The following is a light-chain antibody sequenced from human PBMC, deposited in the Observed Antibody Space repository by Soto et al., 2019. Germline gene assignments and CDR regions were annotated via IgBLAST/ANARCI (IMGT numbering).Light chain of an antibody. CDR2: AAS. CDR1: QSISNY. Sequence: DIQMIQSPSSLSASVGDRVSITCRTSQSISNYLNWYQQIPGKAPKLLIYAASNLENGVPPRFSGSGSGTEFTLTISSLQPEDSAPYYCQQTYTTPQTFGKGTKVDIK. CDR3: QQTYTTPQT. J-gene: IGKJ1*01. V-gene: IGKV1-39*01.